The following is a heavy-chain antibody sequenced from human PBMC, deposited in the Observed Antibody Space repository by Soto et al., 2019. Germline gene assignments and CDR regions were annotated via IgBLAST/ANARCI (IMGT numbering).Heavy chain of an antibody. Sequence: SETLSLTCAVYGLSFSGYYWSGSRQPPGKGLEWIGEINHSGSTNYNPSLKSRVTISVDTSKNQFSLKLSSVTAADTAVYYCARDKNYYGLYYYYGMDVWGQGTTVT. D-gene: IGHD3-10*01. CDR1: GLSFSGYY. J-gene: IGHJ6*02. V-gene: IGHV4-34*01. CDR3: ARDKNYYGLYYYYGMDV. CDR2: INHSGST.